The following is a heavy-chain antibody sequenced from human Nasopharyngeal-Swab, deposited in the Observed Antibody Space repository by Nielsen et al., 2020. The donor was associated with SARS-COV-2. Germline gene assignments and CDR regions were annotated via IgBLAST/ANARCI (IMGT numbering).Heavy chain of an antibody. Sequence: GESLKISCAASGFTFSNYAMSWVRQAPGKGLEWVSVISIGGGGTTFYADSVKGRFTISRDNSKNTLFLQMNSLRVEDTAVYYCAREGGDSYGSGGAFDIWGQGTMVTVSS. CDR1: GFTFSNYA. D-gene: IGHD5-18*01. CDR2: ISIGGGGTT. V-gene: IGHV3-23*01. CDR3: AREGGDSYGSGGAFDI. J-gene: IGHJ3*02.